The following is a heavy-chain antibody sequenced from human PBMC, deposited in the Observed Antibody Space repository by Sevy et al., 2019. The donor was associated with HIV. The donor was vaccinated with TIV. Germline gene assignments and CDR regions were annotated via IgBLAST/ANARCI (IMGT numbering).Heavy chain of an antibody. D-gene: IGHD6-19*01. V-gene: IGHV3-23*01. J-gene: IGHJ1*01. CDR2: ISGSGGGT. CDR3: ATTSIAVAGPRYFQH. Sequence: GGSLRLSCAASGFTFSSYAMSWVRQAPGKGLEWVSAISGSGGGTYYADSVKGRFTISRDNSKNTLYLQMNSLRAEDTAVYYCATTSIAVAGPRYFQHWGQGTLVTVSS. CDR1: GFTFSSYA.